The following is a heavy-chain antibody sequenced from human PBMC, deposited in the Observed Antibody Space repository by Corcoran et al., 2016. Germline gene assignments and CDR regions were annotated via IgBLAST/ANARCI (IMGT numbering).Heavy chain of an antibody. CDR1: GYRFTTYW. D-gene: IGHD2-15*01. CDR3: ARQTRSGVDV. V-gene: IGHV5-51*01. Sequence: EVQLVQSGAEVKKPGESLKISCQGSGYRFTTYWIGWVSQMPGKGLEYMGVIYPGDSDTRYSPSFPGQVTISADKSISIAYLQWSSLKASDTAMYYCARQTRSGVDVWGQVTPFTVSS. J-gene: IGHJ6*02. CDR2: IYPGDSDT.